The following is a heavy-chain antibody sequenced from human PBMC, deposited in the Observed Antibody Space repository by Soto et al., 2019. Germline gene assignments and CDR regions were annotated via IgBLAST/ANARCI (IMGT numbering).Heavy chain of an antibody. CDR2: ISAYNGNT. CDR3: ARDRGYCSGGSCWTHFDY. J-gene: IGHJ4*02. Sequence: QVQLVKSGAEVKKPGASVKVSCKASGYTFTNYGISWVRQAPGQGLEWMGWISAYNGNTNYAQKLQGRVTMTTDTSTSTAYMELRSLRSDDTAVYYCARDRGYCSGGSCWTHFDYWGQGTLVTVSS. D-gene: IGHD2-15*01. CDR1: GYTFTNYG. V-gene: IGHV1-18*01.